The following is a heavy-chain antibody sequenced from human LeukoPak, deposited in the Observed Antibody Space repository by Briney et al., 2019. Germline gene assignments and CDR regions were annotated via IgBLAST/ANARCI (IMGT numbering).Heavy chain of an antibody. V-gene: IGHV3-15*01. CDR3: TTGSSSWPIDY. Sequence: GGSLRLSCAASGFTVSSNYMNWVRQAPGKGLEWVGRIKSKTDGGTTDYAAPVKGRFTISRDDSKNTLYLQMNSLKTEDTAVYYCTTGSSSWPIDYWGQGTLVTVSS. D-gene: IGHD2-2*01. CDR2: IKSKTDGGTT. CDR1: GFTVSSNY. J-gene: IGHJ4*02.